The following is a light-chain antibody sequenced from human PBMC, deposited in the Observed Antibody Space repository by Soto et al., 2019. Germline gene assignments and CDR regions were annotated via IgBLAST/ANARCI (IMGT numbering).Light chain of an antibody. CDR1: QGLVNW. V-gene: IGKV1-12*01. Sequence: DIQVTQSPSSVSASVGDRVTITCRASQGLVNWLAWYQQKPGKAPKLLIYASSSFQSGVPSRFSGSESGTDFTLTISSLQPEDFATYYCQQTSSFPLTFCGGTKVEIK. CDR3: QQTSSFPLT. J-gene: IGKJ4*01. CDR2: ASS.